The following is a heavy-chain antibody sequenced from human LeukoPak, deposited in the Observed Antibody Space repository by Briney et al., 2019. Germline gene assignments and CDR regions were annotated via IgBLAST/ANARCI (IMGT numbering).Heavy chain of an antibody. CDR3: ARAKSSTGSGWYGNYYYYMDV. CDR2: IRFDGTNK. CDR1: GFTFNSYG. V-gene: IGHV3-30*02. J-gene: IGHJ6*03. Sequence: GGSLRLSCAASGFTFNSYGMHWVRQAPGKGLEWVAFIRFDGTNKYYADSVKGRFTISRDNSKNMLYLQMNSLRAEDTAVYYCARAKSSTGSGWYGNYYYYMDVWGKGTTVTVSS. D-gene: IGHD6-19*01.